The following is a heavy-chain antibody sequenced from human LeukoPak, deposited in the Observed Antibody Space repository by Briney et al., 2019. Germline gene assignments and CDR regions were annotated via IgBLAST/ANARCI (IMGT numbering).Heavy chain of an antibody. V-gene: IGHV3-21*01. J-gene: IGHJ5*02. CDR2: ISSSSSYI. CDR3: AILPGRSNHEAWFDP. Sequence: NPGGSLRLSCAASGFTFSSYSMNWVRQAPGKGLEWVSSISSSSSYIYYADSVKGRFTISRDNAKNSLYLQMNSLRAEDTAVYYRAILPGRSNHEAWFDPWGQGTLVTVSS. CDR1: GFTFSSYS. D-gene: IGHD2/OR15-2a*01.